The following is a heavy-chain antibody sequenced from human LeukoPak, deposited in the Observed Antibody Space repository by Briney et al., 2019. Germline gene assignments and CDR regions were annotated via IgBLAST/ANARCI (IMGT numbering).Heavy chain of an antibody. CDR2: ISGSGGST. CDR3: AKGRREQWLVPLDY. D-gene: IGHD6-19*01. Sequence: GGSLRLSCAASGFTFSSYTMSWVRQAPGKGLEWVSAISGSGGSTYYADSVKGRFTISRDNSKNTLYLQMNSLRAEDTAVYYCAKGRREQWLVPLDYWGQGTLVTVSS. J-gene: IGHJ4*02. CDR1: GFTFSSYT. V-gene: IGHV3-23*01.